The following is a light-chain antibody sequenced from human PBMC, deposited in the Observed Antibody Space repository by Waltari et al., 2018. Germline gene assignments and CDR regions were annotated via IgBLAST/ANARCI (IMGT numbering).Light chain of an antibody. J-gene: IGLJ1*01. CDR2: DVS. V-gene: IGLV2-14*03. CDR3: SSYTSSSTYV. Sequence: QSALTQPASVSGSPGQSITISCTGTSSDVGGYNYVSWYQQHPAKAPKLMIYDVSNRPSGVSNRFSGSKPGTTASLTISGLQAEDEADYYCSSYTSSSTYVFGTGTKVTVL. CDR1: SSDVGGYNY.